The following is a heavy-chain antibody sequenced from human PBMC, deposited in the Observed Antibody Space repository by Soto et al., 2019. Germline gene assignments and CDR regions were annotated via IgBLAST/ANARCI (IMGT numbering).Heavy chain of an antibody. D-gene: IGHD3-22*01. CDR1: GGSFSGYY. CDR2: INHSGST. V-gene: IGHV4-34*01. CDR3: ARFIYPTPATHTDYYDSSGYPRAAGMDV. J-gene: IGHJ6*02. Sequence: SETLSLTCAVYGGSFSGYYWSWIRQPPGKGLEWIGEINHSGSTNYNPSLKSRVTISVDTSKNQFSLKLSSVTAADTAVYYCARFIYPTPATHTDYYDSSGYPRAAGMDVWGQGTTVTVSS.